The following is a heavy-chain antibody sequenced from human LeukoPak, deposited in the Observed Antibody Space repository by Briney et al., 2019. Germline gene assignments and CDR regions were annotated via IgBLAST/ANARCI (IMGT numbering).Heavy chain of an antibody. Sequence: SETLSLTCAVYGGSFSGYYWSWIRQPPGKGLEWIGEINHSGGTNYNPSLKSRVTISVDTSKNQFSLKLSSVTAADTAVYYCARHLVEMATITHRRFYDYWGQGTLVTVSS. J-gene: IGHJ4*02. CDR3: ARHLVEMATITHRRFYDY. CDR1: GGSFSGYY. CDR2: INHSGGT. V-gene: IGHV4-34*01. D-gene: IGHD5-24*01.